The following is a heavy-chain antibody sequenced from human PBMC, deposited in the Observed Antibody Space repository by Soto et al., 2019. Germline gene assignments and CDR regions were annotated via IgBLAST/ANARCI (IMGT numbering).Heavy chain of an antibody. CDR3: ARLYYAGSPYYPPGY. Sequence: PSVTLSLTCTVSGGSIRSYYWTWITQPPGKGLEWIGYIYYSGSTNYNASLKSRFTLSVDSSKNQFSLKLTSVTAADTAVYFCARLYYAGSPYYPPGYWGQGTLVTVS. CDR2: IYYSGST. CDR1: GGSIRSYY. J-gene: IGHJ4*02. V-gene: IGHV4-59*08. D-gene: IGHD3-22*01.